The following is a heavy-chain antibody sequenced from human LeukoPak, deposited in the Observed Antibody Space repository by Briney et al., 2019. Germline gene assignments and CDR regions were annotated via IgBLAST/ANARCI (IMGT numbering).Heavy chain of an antibody. Sequence: SVKVSCKASGGTFSSYAISWVRQAPGQGLEWMGRIIPIFGTANYAQKFQGRVTITTDESTSTAYMELSSLRSEDTAVYYCASMRRVVTRGYYFDYWGQGTLVTVSS. CDR1: GGTFSSYA. J-gene: IGHJ4*02. CDR3: ASMRRVVTRGYYFDY. V-gene: IGHV1-69*05. CDR2: IIPIFGTA. D-gene: IGHD4-23*01.